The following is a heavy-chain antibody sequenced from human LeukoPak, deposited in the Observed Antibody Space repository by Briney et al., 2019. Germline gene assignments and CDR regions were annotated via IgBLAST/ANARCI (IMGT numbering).Heavy chain of an antibody. CDR1: GFTFSSYA. J-gene: IGHJ4*02. Sequence: GGSLRLSCAASGFTFSSYAMSWVRQAPGKGLEWVSAISGSGGSTYYADSVKGRFTISRDNSKNTLYLQMNSLRAEDTAVYYCAKLNCYDSSGYYEEPYYFDYWGQGTLVTVSS. CDR3: AKLNCYDSSGYYEEPYYFDY. CDR2: ISGSGGST. D-gene: IGHD3-22*01. V-gene: IGHV3-23*01.